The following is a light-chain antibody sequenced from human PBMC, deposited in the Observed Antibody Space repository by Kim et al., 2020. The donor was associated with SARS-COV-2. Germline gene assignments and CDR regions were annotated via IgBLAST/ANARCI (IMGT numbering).Light chain of an antibody. CDR3: CSYAGSYTLI. CDR1: SSDVGGYNY. Sequence: QSALTQPRSVSGSPGQSFTISCIGSSSDVGGYNYVSWYQQHPGKAPKLIIYDVSQRPSGVPDRFSGSKSGNTASLTISGLQAEDEADYHCCSYAGSYTLIFGGGTQLTVL. CDR2: DVS. J-gene: IGLJ2*01. V-gene: IGLV2-11*01.